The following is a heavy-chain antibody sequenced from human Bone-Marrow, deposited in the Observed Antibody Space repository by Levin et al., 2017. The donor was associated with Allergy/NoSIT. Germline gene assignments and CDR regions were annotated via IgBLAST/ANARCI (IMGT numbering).Heavy chain of an antibody. Sequence: SCVASRFTVSSNYMNWVRQAPGKGLEWVSVTYTIGTTYYADSVKGRFSVSRDNSKNTLFLEMNSLRVEDTAVYYCARDPDGVYGDPTLPYFDYWGQGTLVTVSS. V-gene: IGHV3-66*01. CDR1: RFTVSSNY. CDR2: TYTIGTT. D-gene: IGHD4-17*01. J-gene: IGHJ4*02. CDR3: ARDPDGVYGDPTLPYFDY.